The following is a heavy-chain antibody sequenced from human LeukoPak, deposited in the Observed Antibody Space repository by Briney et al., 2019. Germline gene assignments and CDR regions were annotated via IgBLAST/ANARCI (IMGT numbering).Heavy chain of an antibody. CDR3: AKESPELRDAFDI. CDR1: GFTFSSYG. V-gene: IGHV3-30*18. D-gene: IGHD1-7*01. Sequence: PGGSLRLSCAASGFTFSSYGMHWVRQAPGKGLEWVAVISYDGSNKYYADSVKGQFTISRDNSKNTLYLQMNSLRAEDTAVYYCAKESPELRDAFDIWGQGTMVTVSS. J-gene: IGHJ3*02. CDR2: ISYDGSNK.